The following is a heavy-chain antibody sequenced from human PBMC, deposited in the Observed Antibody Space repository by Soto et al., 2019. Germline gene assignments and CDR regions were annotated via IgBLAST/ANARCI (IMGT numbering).Heavy chain of an antibody. CDR1: GGTFNTYG. CDR2: IIPVFGRP. Sequence: QVHLVQSGGEVKKPGSSVKVSCTAFGGTFNTYGISWVRQAPRQGLEWMGRIIPVFGRPNYAQRFQGRVTITADESTSTVYMELSSLTSGDTALYDCARDRFLYGDYPIGDIWGQGALVTVSS. D-gene: IGHD4-17*01. J-gene: IGHJ4*02. CDR3: ARDRFLYGDYPIGDI. V-gene: IGHV1-69*01.